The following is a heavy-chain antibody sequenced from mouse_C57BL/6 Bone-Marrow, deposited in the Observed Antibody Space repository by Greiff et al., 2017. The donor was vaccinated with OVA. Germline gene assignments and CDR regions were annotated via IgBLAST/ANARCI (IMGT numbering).Heavy chain of an antibody. Sequence: EVQLVESGPVLVKPGASVQISCKASGYTFTDYYMNWVKQSHGPSLEWIGVLNPYNGGTSYNQKFKGKATLTVDKSSSTAYMELKSLTSEDSAVYYCASDYRNYFDYWGQGTTLTVSS. D-gene: IGHD2-14*01. J-gene: IGHJ2*01. CDR3: ASDYRNYFDY. CDR1: GYTFTDYY. V-gene: IGHV1-19*01. CDR2: LNPYNGGT.